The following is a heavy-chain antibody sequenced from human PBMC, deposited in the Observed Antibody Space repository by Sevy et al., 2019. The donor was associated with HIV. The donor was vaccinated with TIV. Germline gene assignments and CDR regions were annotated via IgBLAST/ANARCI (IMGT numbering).Heavy chain of an antibody. CDR2: IARNSYEAYGGTT. CDR3: SRGLATADTPEYYFDY. J-gene: IGHJ4*02. D-gene: IGHD5-12*01. CDR1: GFTFDDYA. Sequence: GSLRLSCTASGFTFDDYAMSWFRQAPGKGLEWVAFIARNSYEAYGGTTEYAASVKGRFIISRDDSKSIAYLQMNSLKTEDTAVYYCSRGLATADTPEYYFDYWGQGTLVTVSS. V-gene: IGHV3-49*03.